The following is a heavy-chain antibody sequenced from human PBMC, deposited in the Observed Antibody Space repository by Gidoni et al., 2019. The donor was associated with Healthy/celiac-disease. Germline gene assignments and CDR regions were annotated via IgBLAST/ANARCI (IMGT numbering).Heavy chain of an antibody. V-gene: IGHV4-61*02. J-gene: IGHJ3*02. CDR1: GGSISSGSYY. Sequence: QVQLQESGPGLVKPSQTLSLTCTVSGGSISSGSYYWSWIRQPAGKGLEWIGRIYTSGSTNYNPSLKSRVTISVDTSKNQFSLKLSSVTAADTAVYYCAREWFGENAFDIWGQGTMVTVSS. CDR2: IYTSGST. D-gene: IGHD3-10*01. CDR3: AREWFGENAFDI.